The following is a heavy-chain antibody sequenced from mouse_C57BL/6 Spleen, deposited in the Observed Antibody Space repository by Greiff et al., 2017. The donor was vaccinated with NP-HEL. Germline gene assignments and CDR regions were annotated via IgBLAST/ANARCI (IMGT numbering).Heavy chain of an antibody. V-gene: IGHV1-62-2*01. CDR2: FYPGSGSI. CDR3: ARSEEGGRYDYYGYFDV. CDR1: GYTFTEYT. J-gene: IGHJ1*03. Sequence: VQLQQSGAELVKPGASVKLSCKASGYTFTEYTIHWVKQRSGQGLEWIGWFYPGSGSIKYHEKVKDKATLTVDKSSSNFYLELSRLTSEDSAIYFCARSEEGGRYDYYGYFDVWGTGTTVTVSS. D-gene: IGHD2-4*01.